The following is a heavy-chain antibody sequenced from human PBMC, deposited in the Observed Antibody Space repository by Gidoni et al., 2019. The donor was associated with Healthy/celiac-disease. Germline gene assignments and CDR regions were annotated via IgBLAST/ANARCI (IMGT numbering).Heavy chain of an antibody. CDR3: ASSYDFWSGYHQIQFDY. CDR1: GGSVSSGSYY. Sequence: QVQLQESGPGLVKPSETLSLTCTDSGGSVSSGSYYWSWIRQPPGKGLEWIGYIYYSGSTNYNPSLKSRVTISVDTSKNQFSLKLSSVTAADTAVYYCASSYDFWSGYHQIQFDYWGQGTLVTVSS. CDR2: IYYSGST. D-gene: IGHD3-3*01. J-gene: IGHJ4*02. V-gene: IGHV4-61*01.